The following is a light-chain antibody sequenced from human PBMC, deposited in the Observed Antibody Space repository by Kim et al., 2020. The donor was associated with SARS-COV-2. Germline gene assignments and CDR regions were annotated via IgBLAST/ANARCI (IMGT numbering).Light chain of an antibody. CDR1: KLGDKY. Sequence: PSSGSVSPGQTASITCSGDKLGDKYACWYQQKPGQSPVLGIYQDSKRPSGIPERFSGSNSGNTATLTISGTQAMDEADYYFQAGRVFGTGTKVTVL. CDR3: QAGRV. V-gene: IGLV3-1*01. CDR2: QDS. J-gene: IGLJ1*01.